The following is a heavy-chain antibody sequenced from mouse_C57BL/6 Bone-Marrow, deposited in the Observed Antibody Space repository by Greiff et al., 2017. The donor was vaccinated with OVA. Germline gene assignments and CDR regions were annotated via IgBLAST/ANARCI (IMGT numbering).Heavy chain of an antibody. Sequence: EVQLQQSGPELVKPGASVKISCKASGYTFTDYYMNWVKQSHGKSLEWIGDINPNNGGTSYNQKFKGKATLTVDKSSSTAYMELRSLTSEDSAVYYCARVYGSLDYWGQGTTLTVSS. CDR3: ARVYGSLDY. CDR2: INPNNGGT. J-gene: IGHJ2*01. V-gene: IGHV1-26*01. CDR1: GYTFTDYY. D-gene: IGHD1-1*01.